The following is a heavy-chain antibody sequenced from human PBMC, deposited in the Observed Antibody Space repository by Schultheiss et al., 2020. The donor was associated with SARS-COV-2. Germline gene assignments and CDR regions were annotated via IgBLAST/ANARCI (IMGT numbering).Heavy chain of an antibody. V-gene: IGHV3-11*01. D-gene: IGHD6-19*01. J-gene: IGHJ1*01. CDR3: ARQSSGWYRSLYFQH. CDR1: GLIFSDYY. Sequence: GESLKISCAASGLIFSDYYMTWIRQAPGKGLEWISHISGSGNTIYYADSVKGRFTISRDNSKNSLYLQMNSLRAEDTAVYYCARQSSGWYRSLYFQHWGQGTLVTVSS. CDR2: ISGSGNTI.